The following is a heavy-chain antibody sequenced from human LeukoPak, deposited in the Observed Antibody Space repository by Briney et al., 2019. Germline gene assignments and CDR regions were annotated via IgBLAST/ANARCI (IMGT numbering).Heavy chain of an antibody. CDR2: IYWDDDK. CDR1: GFSLSTSGVG. CDR3: AHTPQGDPWDYCSGGSCSSAHYYGMDV. D-gene: IGHD2-15*01. V-gene: IGHV2-5*02. Sequence: SGPTLVKPTQTLTLTCTFSGFSLSTSGVGVGWIRQPPGKALEWLALIYWDDDKRYSPSLKSRLTITKDTSKNQVVLTMANMDPVDTATYYCAHTPQGDPWDYCSGGSCSSAHYYGMDVWGQGTTVTVSS. J-gene: IGHJ6*02.